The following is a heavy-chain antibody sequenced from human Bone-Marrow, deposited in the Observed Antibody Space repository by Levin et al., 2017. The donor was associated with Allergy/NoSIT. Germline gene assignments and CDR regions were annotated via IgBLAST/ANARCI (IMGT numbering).Heavy chain of an antibody. CDR1: GGTFSSYA. Sequence: KISCKASGGTFSSYAISWVRQAPGQGLEWMGGIIPIFGTANYAQKFQGRVTITADKSTSTAYMELSSLRSEDTAVYYCARGSGGYSYVDYWGQGTLVTVSS. CDR3: ARGSGGYSYVDY. J-gene: IGHJ4*02. CDR2: IIPIFGTA. D-gene: IGHD5-18*01. V-gene: IGHV1-69*06.